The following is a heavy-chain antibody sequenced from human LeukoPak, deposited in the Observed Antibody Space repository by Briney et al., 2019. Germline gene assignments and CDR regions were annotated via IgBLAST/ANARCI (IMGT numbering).Heavy chain of an antibody. D-gene: IGHD5-12*01. Sequence: LAGGSLRLSCATSGFTFSSYVMHWVRQAPGKGLEWVAVISYDGSNKYYADSVKGRFTISRDNSKNTLYLQMNSLRAEDTAVYYCARVKDTVATRFSHRQYYHYYNMDVWGKGTTVTVSS. CDR2: ISYDGSNK. J-gene: IGHJ6*03. CDR1: GFTFSSYV. V-gene: IGHV3-30*03. CDR3: ARVKDTVATRFSHRQYYHYYNMDV.